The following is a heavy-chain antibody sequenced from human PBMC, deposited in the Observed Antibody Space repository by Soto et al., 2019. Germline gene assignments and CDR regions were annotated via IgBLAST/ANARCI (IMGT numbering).Heavy chain of an antibody. CDR2: IKQDGSEK. Sequence: PGGSLRLSCAASGFTFSSYWMSWVRQAPGKGLEWVANIKQDGSEKYYVDSVKGRFTISRDNAKNSLYLQMNSLRAEDTAVYYCARDARRYWSGGSCYSENGMDVWGQGTTVTVS. CDR3: ARDARRYWSGGSCYSENGMDV. D-gene: IGHD2-15*01. CDR1: GFTFSSYW. J-gene: IGHJ6*02. V-gene: IGHV3-7*01.